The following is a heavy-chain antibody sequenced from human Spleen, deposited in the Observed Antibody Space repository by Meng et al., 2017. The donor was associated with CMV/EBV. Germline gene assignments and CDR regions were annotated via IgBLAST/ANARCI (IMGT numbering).Heavy chain of an antibody. V-gene: IGHV4-31*01. D-gene: IGHD2-2*01. CDR3: ARTRCSSSSCSDAFDV. CDR1: GYY. Sequence: GYYWSWIRQHPGKGLEWIGYIYYSGSTYYNPSLKSQVTISIDTSKNHFSLWLSSVTAADTAVYYCARTRCSSSSCSDAFDVWGQGTMVTVSS. CDR2: IYYSGST. J-gene: IGHJ3*01.